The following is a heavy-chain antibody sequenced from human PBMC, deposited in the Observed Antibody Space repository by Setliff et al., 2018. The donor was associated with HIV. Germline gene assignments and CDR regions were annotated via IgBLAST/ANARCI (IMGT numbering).Heavy chain of an antibody. V-gene: IGHV4-39*01. J-gene: IGHJ4*02. CDR1: GDSIGTGTHY. CDR3: SRLYGSGHYFAFDF. Sequence: PSETLSLTCNVSGDSIGTGTHYWAWIRQPPGEGLEWIGSLYGHSSTYYTKSLRGRVTISADTSKNQFSLRLSSVTALDTAVYYCSRLYGSGHYFAFDFWGQGALVTVSS. CDR2: LYGHSST. D-gene: IGHD3-10*01.